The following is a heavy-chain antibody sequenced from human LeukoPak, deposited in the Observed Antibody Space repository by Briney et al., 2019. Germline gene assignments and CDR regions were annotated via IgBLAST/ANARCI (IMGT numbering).Heavy chain of an antibody. CDR3: RVVIIRGNNWFDP. Sequence: SGGSLRLSCAASGFTFSSYGMHWVRQAPGKGLEWVAVISYDGSNKYYADSVKGRFTISRDNSKNTLYLQMNSLRAEDTAVYYCRVVIIRGNNWFDPWGQGTLVTVSS. V-gene: IGHV3-30*03. CDR1: GFTFSSYG. CDR2: ISYDGSNK. D-gene: IGHD3-3*01. J-gene: IGHJ5*02.